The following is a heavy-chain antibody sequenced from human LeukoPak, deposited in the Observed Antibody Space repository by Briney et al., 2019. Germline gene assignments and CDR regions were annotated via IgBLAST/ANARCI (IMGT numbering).Heavy chain of an antibody. J-gene: IGHJ6*03. CDR3: ARAPWLGGVYYYYYMDV. Sequence: GASVKVSCKASGYTFTSHGITWVRQAPGQGLEWMGWISAYSGNTNYAQKLQSRVTMTTDTSTSTAYMELRSLRSDDTAVYYCARAPWLGGVYYYYYMDVWGKGTTVTISS. D-gene: IGHD6-19*01. CDR1: GYTFTSHG. V-gene: IGHV1-18*01. CDR2: ISAYSGNT.